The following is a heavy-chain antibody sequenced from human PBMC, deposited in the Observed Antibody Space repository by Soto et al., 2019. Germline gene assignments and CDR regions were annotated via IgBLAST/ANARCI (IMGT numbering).Heavy chain of an antibody. CDR3: AKDQELDIVVPLTNANSAYNWFDP. CDR1: GFTFSSYA. J-gene: IGHJ5*02. CDR2: ISGDGGST. D-gene: IGHD2-15*01. V-gene: IGHV3-23*01. Sequence: PGGSLRLSCAASGFTFSSYAMNWVRQAPGAGLEWVSLISGDGGSTYYADSVKGRFTISRDNSKKTLYLEMNSLRVEDTATYYCAKDQELDIVVPLTNANSAYNWFDPWGQGTLVTVSS.